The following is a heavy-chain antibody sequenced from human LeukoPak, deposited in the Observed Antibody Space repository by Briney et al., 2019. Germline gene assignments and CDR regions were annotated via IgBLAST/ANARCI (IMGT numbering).Heavy chain of an antibody. J-gene: IGHJ5*02. CDR1: GYSISSGYY. Sequence: SETLSLTCTVSGYSISSGYYWSWIRQPAGKGLEWIGRIYTSGSTNYNPSLKSRVTMSVDTSKNQFSLKLSSVTAADTAVYYCARAIGSTSCYACQNWFDPWGQGTLVTVSS. V-gene: IGHV4-4*07. CDR2: IYTSGST. CDR3: ARAIGSTSCYACQNWFDP. D-gene: IGHD2-2*01.